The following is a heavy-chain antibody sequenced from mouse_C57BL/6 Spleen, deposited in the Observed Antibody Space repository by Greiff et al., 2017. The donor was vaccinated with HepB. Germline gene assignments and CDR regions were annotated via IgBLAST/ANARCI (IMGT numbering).Heavy chain of an antibody. CDR2: INPNYGTT. CDR1: GYSFTDYN. J-gene: IGHJ4*01. V-gene: IGHV1-39*01. D-gene: IGHD1-1*01. Sequence: VQLQQSGPELVKPGASVKISCKASGYSFTDYNMNWVKQSNGKSLEWIGVINPNYGTTSYNQKFKGKATLTVDQSSSTAYMQLNSLTSEDSAVYYCAREYYYGSSYVLYAIDYWGQGTSVTVSS. CDR3: AREYYYGSSYVLYAIDY.